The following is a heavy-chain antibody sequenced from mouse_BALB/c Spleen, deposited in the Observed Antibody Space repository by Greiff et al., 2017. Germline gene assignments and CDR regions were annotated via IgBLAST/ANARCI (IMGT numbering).Heavy chain of an antibody. Sequence: EVHLVESGGGLVQPGGPRKLSCAASGFTFSSFGMHWVRQAPEKGLEWVAYISSGSSTIYYADTVKGRFTISRDNPKNTLFLQMTSLRSEDTAMYYCARPGKTGMGFAYWGQGTLVTVSA. D-gene: IGHD4-1*01. CDR1: GFTFSSFG. V-gene: IGHV5-17*02. CDR2: ISSGSSTI. CDR3: ARPGKTGMGFAY. J-gene: IGHJ3*01.